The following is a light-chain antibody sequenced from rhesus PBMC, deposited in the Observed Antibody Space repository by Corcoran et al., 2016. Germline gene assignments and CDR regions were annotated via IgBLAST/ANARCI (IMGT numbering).Light chain of an antibody. CDR3: QQKSNWYN. J-gene: IGKJ2*01. CDR2: GPF. V-gene: IGKV3S9*01. Sequence: EIVLTQSPATLALSPGERATLSCRASQSVGSYLAWYQQKPGLAPRLSIYGPFSRPTGIPESFSGSGSVTDFTLTISRLKPEDIGVYYYQQKSNWYNFGQETKVEIK. CDR1: QSVGSY.